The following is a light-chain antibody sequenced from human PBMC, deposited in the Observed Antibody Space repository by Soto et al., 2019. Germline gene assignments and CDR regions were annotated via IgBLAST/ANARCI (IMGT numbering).Light chain of an antibody. CDR3: QTWGTGVV. CDR1: SGHSSYA. V-gene: IGLV4-69*01. CDR2: VNSDGSH. Sequence: QLVLTQSPSASASLGASVKLTCTLSSGHSSYAIAWHQQQPEKGPRFLMMVNSDGSHSKGDGIPDRFSVSSSGAERYLTISRLQSEDEANYYCQTWGTGVVFGGGTKLTVL. J-gene: IGLJ2*01.